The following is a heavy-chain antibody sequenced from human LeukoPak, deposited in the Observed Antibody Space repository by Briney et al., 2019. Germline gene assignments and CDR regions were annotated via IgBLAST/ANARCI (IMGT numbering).Heavy chain of an antibody. CDR2: INPNSGGT. CDR1: GYTFTSYG. V-gene: IGHV1-2*02. J-gene: IGHJ4*02. CDR3: ARDVRGYSYGYFSY. Sequence: ASVKVSCKASGYTFTSYGISWVRQAPGQGLEWMGWINPNSGGTNYAQKFQGRVTMTRDTSISTAYMELSRLRSDDTTVYYCARDVRGYSYGYFSYWGQGTLVTVSS. D-gene: IGHD5-18*01.